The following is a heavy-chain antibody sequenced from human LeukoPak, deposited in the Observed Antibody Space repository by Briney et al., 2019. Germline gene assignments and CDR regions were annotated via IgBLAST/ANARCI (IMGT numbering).Heavy chain of an antibody. D-gene: IGHD2-15*01. CDR2: IYYRGNT. Sequence: SETLSLTCTVSGGSFTDYYWGWIRQPPGKGLEWIGSIYYRGNTFYNPSLRNRVSISIDTSKGRFSLNLNSVTAADTAVYYCGRDALVGYFSYYYMDVWGKGTTVTVSS. V-gene: IGHV4-39*07. J-gene: IGHJ6*03. CDR1: GGSFTDYY. CDR3: GRDALVGYFSYYYMDV.